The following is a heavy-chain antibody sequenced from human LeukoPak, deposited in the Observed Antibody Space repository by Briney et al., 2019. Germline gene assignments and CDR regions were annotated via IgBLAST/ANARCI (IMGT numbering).Heavy chain of an antibody. CDR1: GFSFSSNW. V-gene: IGHV3-7*01. Sequence: GGSLRLSCAAPGFSFSSNWMGWVRQAPGKGLEWVAHIKRDGSQKYYLDSVKGRFTISRDNARNSLYLQMNSLRVEDTAVYYCARLGLEVGGPNWFDPWGQGTLVTVSS. CDR3: ARLGLEVGGPNWFDP. D-gene: IGHD1-1*01. J-gene: IGHJ5*02. CDR2: IKRDGSQK.